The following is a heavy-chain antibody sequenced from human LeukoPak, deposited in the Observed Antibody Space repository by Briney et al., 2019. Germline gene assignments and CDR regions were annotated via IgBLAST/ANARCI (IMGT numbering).Heavy chain of an antibody. Sequence: ASVKVSCKASGYTFTSYGISWVRQAPGQGLEWMGWISAYNGNTNYAQKLQGRVTMTTDTSTSTAYMELRSLRSDDTAVYYCARDADLTIAVAGLYYYYMDVWGKGTTVTVSS. D-gene: IGHD6-19*01. J-gene: IGHJ6*03. V-gene: IGHV1-18*01. CDR2: ISAYNGNT. CDR3: ARDADLTIAVAGLYYYYMDV. CDR1: GYTFTSYG.